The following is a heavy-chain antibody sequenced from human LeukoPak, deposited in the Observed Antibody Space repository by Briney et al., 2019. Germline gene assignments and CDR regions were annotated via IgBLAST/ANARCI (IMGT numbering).Heavy chain of an antibody. CDR2: ISAYNGNT. V-gene: IGHV1-18*01. J-gene: IGHJ4*02. CDR1: GYTFTRYG. D-gene: IGHD3-22*01. CDR3: ARDRPYYYDSSGWKHPLYPLDY. Sequence: ASVKVSCKASGYTFTRYGISWVRQAPGQGLEWMGWISAYNGNTNYAQKLQGRVTMTTDTSTSTAYMELRSLRSDDTAVYHCARDRPYYYDSSGWKHPLYPLDYWGQGTLVTVSS.